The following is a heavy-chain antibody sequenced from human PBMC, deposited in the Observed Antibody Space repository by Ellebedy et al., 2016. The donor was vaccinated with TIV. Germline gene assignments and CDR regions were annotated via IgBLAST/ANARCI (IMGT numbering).Heavy chain of an antibody. CDR2: INSKDAGGTA. CDR1: GLTVTNAW. J-gene: IGHJ3*01. V-gene: IGHV3-15*01. Sequence: GGSLRLXXAASGLTVTNAWMTWVRQAQGKGLEWLGQINSKDAGGTAAYAAPVRGRFTISRDESTNTVFLDMYSLKVEDTAMYYCATGWAFDFWGQGTMVTVSS. CDR3: ATGWAFDF.